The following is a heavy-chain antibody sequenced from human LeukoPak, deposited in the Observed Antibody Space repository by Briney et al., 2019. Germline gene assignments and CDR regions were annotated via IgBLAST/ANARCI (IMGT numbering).Heavy chain of an antibody. J-gene: IGHJ3*02. D-gene: IGHD5-24*01. CDR3: ARDLGIWLQFGYSAFDI. CDR2: ISSSSSYI. V-gene: IGHV3-21*01. CDR1: GFTFSSYS. Sequence: GGSLRLSCAASGFTFSSYSMNWVRQAPGKGLEWVSSISSSSSYIYYADSVKGRFTISRDNAKNSLYLQMNSLRAEDTAVYYCARDLGIWLQFGYSAFDIWGQGTMVTVSS.